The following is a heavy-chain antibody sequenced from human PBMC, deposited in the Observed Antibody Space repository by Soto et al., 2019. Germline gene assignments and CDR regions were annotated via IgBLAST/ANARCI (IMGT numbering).Heavy chain of an antibody. D-gene: IGHD6-19*01. J-gene: IGHJ5*02. Sequence: SETLSLTCTVSGGSLSRGGYYWSWIRQHPGKGLEWIGYIYYSGSTYYNPSLKSRVTISVDTSKNQFSLKLSSVTAADTAVYYCAASEAGAEGWFDPWGQGTLVTVSS. CDR3: AASEAGAEGWFDP. CDR2: IYYSGST. CDR1: GGSLSRGGYY. V-gene: IGHV4-31*03.